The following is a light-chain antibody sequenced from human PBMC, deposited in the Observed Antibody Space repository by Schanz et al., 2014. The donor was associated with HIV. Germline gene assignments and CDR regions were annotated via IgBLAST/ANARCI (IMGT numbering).Light chain of an antibody. CDR2: GAS. V-gene: IGKV1-39*01. Sequence: DIQMTQSPSTLSASVGDRITITCRASQGFGSYLAWYQQKPGKAPKLLIHGASNLQSGVTSRFSGSGSGTHFTLTIRSLQPEDFATYYCQHSYSAPYTFGPGTKIDVK. CDR3: QHSYSAPYT. CDR1: QGFGSY. J-gene: IGKJ3*01.